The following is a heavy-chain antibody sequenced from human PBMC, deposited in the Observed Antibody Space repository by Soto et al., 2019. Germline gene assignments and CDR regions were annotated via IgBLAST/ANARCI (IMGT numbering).Heavy chain of an antibody. CDR1: GFTFSSYA. V-gene: IGHV3-30-3*01. CDR2: ISYDGSNK. Sequence: QVQLVESGGGVVQPGRSLRLSCAASGFTFSSYAMHWVRQAPGKGLEWVAVISYDGSNKYYADSVKGRFTISRDNSKNTLFLQMNSLRAEDTAVYYCARVGRLHYFDYWAREPWSPSPQ. CDR3: ARVGRLHYFDY. J-gene: IGHJ4*02. D-gene: IGHD4-17*01.